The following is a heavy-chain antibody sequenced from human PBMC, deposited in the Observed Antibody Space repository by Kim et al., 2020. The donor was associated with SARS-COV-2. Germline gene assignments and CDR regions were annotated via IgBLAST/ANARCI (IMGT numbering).Heavy chain of an antibody. D-gene: IGHD2-21*02. CDR3: ARGGAYCGGDCYSPFDY. J-gene: IGHJ4*02. CDR1: GGSISSYY. CDR2: IYYSGST. Sequence: SETLSLTCTVSGGSISSYYWSWIRQPPGKGLEWIGYIYYSGSTNYNPSLKSRVTISVDTSKNQFSLKLSSVTAADTAVYYCARGGAYCGGDCYSPFDYWGQGTLVTVSS. V-gene: IGHV4-59*01.